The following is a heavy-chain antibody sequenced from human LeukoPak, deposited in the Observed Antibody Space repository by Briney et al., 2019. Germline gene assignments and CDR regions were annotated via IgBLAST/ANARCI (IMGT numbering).Heavy chain of an antibody. J-gene: IGHJ4*02. D-gene: IGHD3-22*01. V-gene: IGHV1-2*02. CDR3: ARDLRAYYYDSSGQFDY. CDR2: INPNSGDT. CDR1: GYSFTAYY. Sequence: ASVKVSCKTSGYSFTAYYIHWVRQAPGQGLEWMAWINPNSGDTVSEQKFQGRVSMTYDTSISTAYMELNRLGSDDTAVYYCARDLRAYYYDSSGQFDYWGQGTLVTVSS.